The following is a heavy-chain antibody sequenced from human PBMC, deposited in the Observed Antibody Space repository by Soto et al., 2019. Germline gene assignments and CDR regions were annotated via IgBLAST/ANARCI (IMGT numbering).Heavy chain of an antibody. D-gene: IGHD2-2*01. J-gene: IGHJ6*02. CDR3: ARQTSPSTPYYYYGMDV. Sequence: VKVSCKASGYTFTGYYMHWVRQAPGQGLEWMGWINPNSGGTNYAQKFQGWATMTRDTSISTAYMELSRLRSDDTAVYYCARQTSPSTPYYYYGMDVWGQGTTVTVSS. V-gene: IGHV1-2*04. CDR2: INPNSGGT. CDR1: GYTFTGYY.